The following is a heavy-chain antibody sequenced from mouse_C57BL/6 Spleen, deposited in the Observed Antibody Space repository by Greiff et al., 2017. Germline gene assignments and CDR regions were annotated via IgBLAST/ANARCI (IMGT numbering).Heavy chain of an antibody. CDR2: IYPGDGDT. Sequence: QVQLQQSGPELVKPGASVKISCKASGYAFSSSWMNWVKQRPGKGLEWIGRIYPGDGDTNYNGKFKGKATLTADKSSSTAYMQLSSLTSEDSAVYFCARGDYDPWFACWGQGTLVTVSA. D-gene: IGHD2-4*01. J-gene: IGHJ3*01. CDR3: ARGDYDPWFAC. CDR1: GYAFSSSW. V-gene: IGHV1-82*01.